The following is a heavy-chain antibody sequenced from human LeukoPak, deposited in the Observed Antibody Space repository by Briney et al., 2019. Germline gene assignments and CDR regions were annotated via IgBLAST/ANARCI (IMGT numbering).Heavy chain of an antibody. CDR1: GYSFTSYW. Sequence: GESPKISCKGSGYSFTSYWIGWVRQMPGKGLECMGIIYPGDSDTRYSPAFQGQVTISADKSINTAYLQWSSLKASDTAMYYCVRSDYTSGWYGYNWFDPWGQGTLVTVSS. J-gene: IGHJ5*02. D-gene: IGHD6-19*01. CDR3: VRSDYTSGWYGYNWFDP. CDR2: IYPGDSDT. V-gene: IGHV5-51*01.